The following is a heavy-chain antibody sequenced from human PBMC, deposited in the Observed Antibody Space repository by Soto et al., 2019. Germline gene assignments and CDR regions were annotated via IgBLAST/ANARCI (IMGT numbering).Heavy chain of an antibody. Sequence: EVHLVESGGGLVQPGGSLRLSCATSGFTFRSYWMTWVRQAPGKGLEWVASIKQDGSEDHYVDSVKGRFTISRDNAENSLYLQTNSLKVDDTAVYYCARDPGRRFDYWGPGTLVTVSS. V-gene: IGHV3-7*03. D-gene: IGHD1-1*01. CDR3: ARDPGRRFDY. CDR1: GFTFRSYW. J-gene: IGHJ4*02. CDR2: IKQDGSED.